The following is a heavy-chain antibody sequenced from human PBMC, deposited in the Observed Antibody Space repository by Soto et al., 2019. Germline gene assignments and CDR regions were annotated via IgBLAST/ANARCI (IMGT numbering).Heavy chain of an antibody. CDR1: GFTFSSYW. CDR3: ARGGIRDDAFDI. J-gene: IGHJ3*02. D-gene: IGHD2-21*01. V-gene: IGHV3-74*01. Sequence: GGSLRLSCAASGFTFSSYWMHWVRQAPGKGLVWVSRINSDGSSTSYADSVKGRFTISRDNAKNTLYLQMNSLRAEDTAVYYCARGGIRDDAFDIWGQGTMVTVSS. CDR2: INSDGSST.